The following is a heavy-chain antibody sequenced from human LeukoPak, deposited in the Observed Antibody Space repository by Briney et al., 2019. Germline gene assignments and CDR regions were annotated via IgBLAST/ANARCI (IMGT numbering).Heavy chain of an antibody. CDR3: ARRSYDFWSGYLFDY. D-gene: IGHD3-3*01. CDR2: IYPGDSDT. J-gene: IGHJ4*02. Sequence: GESLKISCKGSGYSFTSYWTGWVRQMPGKGLEWMGIIYPGDSDTRYSPSFQSQVTISADKSISTAYLQWSSLKASDTAMYYCARRSYDFWSGYLFDYWGQGTLVTVSS. CDR1: GYSFTSYW. V-gene: IGHV5-51*01.